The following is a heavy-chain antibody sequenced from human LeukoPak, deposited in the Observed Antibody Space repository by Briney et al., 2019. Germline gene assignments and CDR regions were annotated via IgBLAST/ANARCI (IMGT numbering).Heavy chain of an antibody. J-gene: IGHJ4*02. CDR2: ISGSGGST. Sequence: GGSLRLSCAASGFTFSSYAMSWVRQAPGKGLEWVSAISGSGGSTYYADSVKGRFTISRDNSKNTLYLQMNSLRAEDTAVYYCAKDQAGYSSSWYFDYWGQGTLVTVSS. CDR3: AKDQAGYSSSWYFDY. D-gene: IGHD6-13*01. CDR1: GFTFSSYA. V-gene: IGHV3-23*01.